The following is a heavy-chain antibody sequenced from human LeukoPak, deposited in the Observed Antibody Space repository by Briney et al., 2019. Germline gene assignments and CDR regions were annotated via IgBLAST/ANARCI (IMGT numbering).Heavy chain of an antibody. D-gene: IGHD1-26*01. Sequence: GASVKVSCKASGYTFTGYYMHWVRQAPGQGLEWMGWINPNSGGTNYAQKFQGRVTITRDTSISTAYMELSRLRSDDTAVYYCARDLGGAYYFDYWGQGTLVTVSS. CDR2: INPNSGGT. CDR3: ARDLGGAYYFDY. J-gene: IGHJ4*02. V-gene: IGHV1-2*02. CDR1: GYTFTGYY.